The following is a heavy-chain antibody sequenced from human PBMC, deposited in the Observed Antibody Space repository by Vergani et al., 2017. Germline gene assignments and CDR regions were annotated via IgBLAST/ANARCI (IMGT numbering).Heavy chain of an antibody. J-gene: IGHJ4*02. D-gene: IGHD2-2*01. CDR1: GFTFSTYA. Sequence: EVQLLDSGGSLKQPGGSVRLSCAASGFTFSTYAMHWVRQAPGKGLEWVSALTGGGGSTYYADSVKGRFTISRDNSKNTLYLQMNSLRAEDTAVYYCARVPINDFLFDYWGQGTLVTVSS. CDR2: LTGGGGST. V-gene: IGHV3-23*01. CDR3: ARVPINDFLFDY.